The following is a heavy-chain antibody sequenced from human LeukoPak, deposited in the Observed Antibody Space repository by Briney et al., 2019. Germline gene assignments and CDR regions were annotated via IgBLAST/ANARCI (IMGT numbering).Heavy chain of an antibody. CDR2: ISDSSSII. V-gene: IGHV3-48*01. J-gene: IGHJ5*02. CDR3: TTIVAVVAATPVEKNWFDP. CDR1: GFTFSSYS. Sequence: GSLRLSCAASGFTFSSYSMNWVRQAPGKGLEWVSYISDSSSIIYYADSVKGRFTISRDNAKNSLYLQMNSLRAEDTAVYYCTTIVAVVAATPVEKNWFDPWGQGTLVTVSS. D-gene: IGHD2-15*01.